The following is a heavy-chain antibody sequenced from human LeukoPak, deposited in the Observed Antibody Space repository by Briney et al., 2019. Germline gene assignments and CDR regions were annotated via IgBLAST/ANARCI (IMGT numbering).Heavy chain of an antibody. CDR1: GGSFSGYY. Sequence: SETLSLTCAVYGGSFSGYYWSWIRQPPGKGLEWIGEINHSGGTNYNPSLKSRVTISVDTSKSQFSLKLSSVTAADTAVYYCARAETTSGADWFDPWGQGTLVTVSS. D-gene: IGHD4-11*01. CDR3: ARAETTSGADWFDP. CDR2: INHSGGT. J-gene: IGHJ5*02. V-gene: IGHV4-34*01.